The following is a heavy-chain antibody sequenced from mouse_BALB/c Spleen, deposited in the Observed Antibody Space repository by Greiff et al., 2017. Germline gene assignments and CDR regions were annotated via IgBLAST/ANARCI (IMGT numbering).Heavy chain of an antibody. CDR1: GYTFTDYA. J-gene: IGHJ3*01. Sequence: QVQLKESGAELVRPGVSVKISCKGSGYTFTDYAMHWVKQSHAKSLEWIGVISTYYGDASYNQKFKGKATMTVDKSSSTAYMELARLTSEDSAIYYCARRGYGSSEFAYWGQGTLVTVSA. D-gene: IGHD1-1*01. CDR3: ARRGYGSSEFAY. CDR2: ISTYYGDA. V-gene: IGHV1S137*01.